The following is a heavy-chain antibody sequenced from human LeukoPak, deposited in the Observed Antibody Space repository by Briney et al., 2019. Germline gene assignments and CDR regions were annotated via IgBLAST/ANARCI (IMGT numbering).Heavy chain of an antibody. J-gene: IGHJ3*02. V-gene: IGHV4-59*08. CDR2: IYYSGST. Sequence: SETLSLTCTVSGGSISSYYWSWIRQPPGKGLEWIGYIYYSGSTNYNPSLKSRVTISVDTSENQFPLKLSSVTAADTAVYYCASRLHRDYYGSGSYAFDIWGQGTMDTVSS. D-gene: IGHD3-10*01. CDR3: ASRLHRDYYGSGSYAFDI. CDR1: GGSISSYY.